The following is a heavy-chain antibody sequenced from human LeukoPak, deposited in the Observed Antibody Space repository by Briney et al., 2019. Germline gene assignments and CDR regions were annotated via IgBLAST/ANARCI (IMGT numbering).Heavy chain of an antibody. J-gene: IGHJ4*02. CDR1: GFTFSDYW. CDR3: ARDRGPRTGFTVREAYDY. Sequence: PGGSLRLSCAASGFTFSDYWIHWVRQAPGKGLVWVSRINTDGSITNYADSVKGRFSISRDNAKNTLYLQMSSLRAEDTAVYYCARDRGPRTGFTVREAYDYWGQGTLVTVSS. V-gene: IGHV3-74*01. D-gene: IGHD3-10*01. CDR2: INTDGSIT.